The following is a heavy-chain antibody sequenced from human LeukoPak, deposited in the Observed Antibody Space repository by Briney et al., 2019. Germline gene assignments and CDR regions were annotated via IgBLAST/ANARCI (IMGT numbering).Heavy chain of an antibody. D-gene: IGHD1-26*01. J-gene: IGHJ4*02. CDR2: INEDGSTT. V-gene: IGHV3-74*01. Sequence: PGGSLRLSCAASGFTFSSNWMYRVRQAPGKGLVWVSRINEDGSTTNYADSVKGRSTIFRDNAKNTLYLQMNSLRAEDTAVYYCVRDLGGRSGHWGQGTLVTVSS. CDR3: VRDLGGRSGH. CDR1: GFTFSSNW.